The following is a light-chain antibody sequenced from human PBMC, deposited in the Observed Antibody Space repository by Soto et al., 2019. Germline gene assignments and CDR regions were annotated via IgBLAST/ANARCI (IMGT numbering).Light chain of an antibody. V-gene: IGLV3-21*04. CDR3: QVWDSTSDHPYVV. CDR1: NTGSKS. J-gene: IGLJ2*01. CDR2: YDS. Sequence: SYELTQPPSVSVAPGETARITCGGDNTGSKSVHWYQQKPGQAPVLVIFYDSDRPSGIPERFSGSNSGNTATLTISRVEAGDEADYHCQVWDSTSDHPYVVFGGGTKLTVL.